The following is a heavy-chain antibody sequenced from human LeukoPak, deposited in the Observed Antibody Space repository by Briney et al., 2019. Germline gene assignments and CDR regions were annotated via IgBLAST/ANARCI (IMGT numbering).Heavy chain of an antibody. Sequence: GGSLRLPCSASGFTFSRYAMHWVRQAPGKGLEYVSGINDNGGRTHYGDSVKGRFSISRDNSKNTLHLQMSTLRAEDTALYYCVKDVGGSYAFDYWGQGILVTVAS. CDR3: VKDVGGSYAFDY. CDR2: INDNGGRT. D-gene: IGHD1-26*01. CDR1: GFTFSRYA. V-gene: IGHV3-64D*09. J-gene: IGHJ4*02.